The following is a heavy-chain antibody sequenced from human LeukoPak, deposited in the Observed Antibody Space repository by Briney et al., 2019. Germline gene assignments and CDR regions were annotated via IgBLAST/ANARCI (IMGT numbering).Heavy chain of an antibody. D-gene: IGHD2-15*01. J-gene: IGHJ4*02. Sequence: GESLKISCQGSGYNFNTYWTAWVRQMPGKGLEWMGIIYPSDSDTRYSPSFQGQVTISADKSISTAYLQWSSLKASDTAMYYCARLAASSFGIPDFDYWGQGTLVTVSS. CDR2: IYPSDSDT. V-gene: IGHV5-51*06. CDR1: GYNFNTYW. CDR3: ARLAASSFGIPDFDY.